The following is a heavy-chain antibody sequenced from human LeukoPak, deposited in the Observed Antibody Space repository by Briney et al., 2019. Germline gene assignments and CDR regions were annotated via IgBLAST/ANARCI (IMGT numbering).Heavy chain of an antibody. CDR3: AKDRTLVAGTSIDN. V-gene: IGHV3-30*02. Sequence: HSGGSLRLSSAASGFTFSRNGMHWVRQAPGKGLEWVAFIRDDGSNKYYADSMKGRFTISRDNFKNTLYLQMNSLRVEDTAVYYCAKDRTLVAGTSIDNWGQGTLVTVSS. CDR1: GFTFSRNG. CDR2: IRDDGSNK. D-gene: IGHD6-19*01. J-gene: IGHJ4*02.